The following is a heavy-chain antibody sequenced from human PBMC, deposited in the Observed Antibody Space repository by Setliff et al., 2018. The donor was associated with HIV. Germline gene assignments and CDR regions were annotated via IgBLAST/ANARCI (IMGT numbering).Heavy chain of an antibody. Sequence: SSETLSLTCTVSGGSVNSTNYYWGWIRQPPGKGLEWIGSIYYSGSTYYNPSLKSRVTISVDTSKNQFSLKLRSVTAADTAVYYCARETFEYYSDDSGYYPDWWGQGTLVTVSS. J-gene: IGHJ4*02. V-gene: IGHV4-39*02. D-gene: IGHD3-22*01. CDR1: GGSVNSTNYY. CDR3: ARETFEYYSDDSGYYPDW. CDR2: IYYSGST.